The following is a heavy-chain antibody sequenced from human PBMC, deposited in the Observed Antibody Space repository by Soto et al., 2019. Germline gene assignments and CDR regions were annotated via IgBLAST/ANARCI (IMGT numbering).Heavy chain of an antibody. CDR2: INPNSGGT. V-gene: IGHV1-2*02. Sequence: ASVKVSCKASGYTFTGYYMHWVRQAPGQGLEWMGWINPNSGGTNYAQKFQGRVTMTRDTSISTAYMELSRLRSDDTAVYYCARVGLGCSSTSCYIDYGMDVWGQGTTVTVSS. CDR3: ARVGLGCSSTSCYIDYGMDV. J-gene: IGHJ6*02. CDR1: GYTFTGYY. D-gene: IGHD2-2*02.